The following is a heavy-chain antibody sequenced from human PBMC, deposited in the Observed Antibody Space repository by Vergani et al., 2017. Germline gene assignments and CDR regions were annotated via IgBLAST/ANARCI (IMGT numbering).Heavy chain of an antibody. J-gene: IGHJ4*02. D-gene: IGHD3-22*01. V-gene: IGHV4-59*01. Sequence: QVQLQESGPGLVKPSETLSLTCTVSGGSISSYYWSWIRQPPGKGLEWIGYIYYSGSTNYNTSLKSRVTISVDTAKNQFSLKLSSVTAADTAVYYCARGAQGDYDSSGYYDYWGQGTRVTVSS. CDR1: GGSISSYY. CDR2: IYYSGST. CDR3: ARGAQGDYDSSGYYDY.